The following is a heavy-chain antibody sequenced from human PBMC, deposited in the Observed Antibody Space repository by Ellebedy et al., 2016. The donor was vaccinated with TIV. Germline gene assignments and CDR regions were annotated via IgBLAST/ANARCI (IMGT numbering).Heavy chain of an antibody. V-gene: IGHV3-21*01. J-gene: IGHJ2*01. CDR2: ISSSSSYI. D-gene: IGHD6-19*01. CDR3: ARVEWLETNWYFDL. CDR1: GFTFSSYS. Sequence: GESLKISCAASGFTFSSYSMNWVRQAPGKGLEWVSSISSSSSYIYYADSVKGRFPISRDNAKNSLYLQMNSLRAEDTAVYYCARVEWLETNWYFDLWGRGTLVTVSS.